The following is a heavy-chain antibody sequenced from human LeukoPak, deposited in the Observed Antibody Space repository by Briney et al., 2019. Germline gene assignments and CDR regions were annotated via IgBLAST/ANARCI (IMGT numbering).Heavy chain of an antibody. D-gene: IGHD3-16*02. J-gene: IGHJ4*02. V-gene: IGHV3-48*03. CDR2: ISSSGSTI. CDR1: GFTFSSYE. CDR3: ARDPKDYVWGSYRYALCYFDY. Sequence: GGSLRLSCAASGFTFSSYEMNWVRQAPGKGLEWVSYISSSGSTIYYADSVKGRFTISRDNAKNSLYLQMNSLRAEDTAVYYCARDPKDYVWGSYRYALCYFDYWGQGTLVTVSS.